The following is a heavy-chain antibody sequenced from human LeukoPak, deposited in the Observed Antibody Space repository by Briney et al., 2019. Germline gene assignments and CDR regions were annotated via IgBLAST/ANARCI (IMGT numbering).Heavy chain of an antibody. CDR1: GYAFTDSY. Sequence: GASVKVSCKTSGYAFTDSYIHWARQTPGQGLEWMGWINPNSSDTNYEQKFQGRVTMTRDTSISTAYMELSRLRSDDTAVYYCARDRGSSSGWYYWFDPWGQGTLVTVSS. CDR3: ARDRGSSSGWYYWFDP. CDR2: INPNSSDT. D-gene: IGHD6-19*01. V-gene: IGHV1-2*02. J-gene: IGHJ5*02.